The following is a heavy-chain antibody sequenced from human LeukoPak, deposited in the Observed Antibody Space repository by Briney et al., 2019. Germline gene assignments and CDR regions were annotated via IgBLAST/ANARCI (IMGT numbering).Heavy chain of an antibody. CDR3: AAEGKMVRGVYTDY. Sequence: ASVKVSCKVSGYTLTELSMHWVRQAPGKGLEWMGGFDPEDGETIYAQKFQGRVTMTADTSTDTVYMELSSLRSEDTAVYYCAAEGKMVRGVYTDYWGQGTLVTVSS. D-gene: IGHD3-10*01. CDR1: GYTLTELS. CDR2: FDPEDGET. J-gene: IGHJ4*02. V-gene: IGHV1-24*01.